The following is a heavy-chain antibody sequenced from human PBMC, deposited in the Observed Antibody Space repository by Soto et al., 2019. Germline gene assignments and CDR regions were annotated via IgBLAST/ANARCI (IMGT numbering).Heavy chain of an antibody. CDR2: IYYSGST. D-gene: IGHD3-22*01. CDR3: ARDDRYDRDAFDI. CDR1: GGSISSGDYY. Sequence: SETLSLTCTVSGGSISSGDYYWGWIRQPPGKGLEWIGYIYYSGSTYYNPSLKSRVTISVDTSKNQFSLKLSSVTAADTAVYYCARDDRYDRDAFDIWGQGTMVTVSS. V-gene: IGHV4-30-4*01. J-gene: IGHJ3*02.